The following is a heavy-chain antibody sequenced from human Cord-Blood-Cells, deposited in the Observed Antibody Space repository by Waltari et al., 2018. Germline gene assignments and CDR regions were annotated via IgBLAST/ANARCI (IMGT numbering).Heavy chain of an antibody. V-gene: IGHV3-30*04. Sequence: QVQLVESGGGVVQPGRSLRLSCAASGFTFSSYAMHWVRQAPGKGLEGVAVISYDGSNKYDADSVKGRFTISRDNSKNTLYLQMNSLRAEDTAVYYCASQLIAAAGDYWGQGTLVTVSS. D-gene: IGHD6-13*01. CDR3: ASQLIAAAGDY. CDR2: ISYDGSNK. J-gene: IGHJ4*02. CDR1: GFTFSSYA.